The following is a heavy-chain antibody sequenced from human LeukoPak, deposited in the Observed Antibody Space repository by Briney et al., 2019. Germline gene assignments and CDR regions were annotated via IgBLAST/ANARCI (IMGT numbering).Heavy chain of an antibody. CDR3: AGEGYCSSPSCYAGGDYYYYGMDV. D-gene: IGHD2-2*01. V-gene: IGHV1-18*01. Sequence: ASVKVSCKASGYTFTSNGISWVRQAPGQGLEWMGWISAYNGNTNYAQKLQGRVTMTTDTSTSTAYMELRSLRSDDTAVYYCAGEGYCSSPSCYAGGDYYYYGMDVWGQGTTVTVSS. J-gene: IGHJ6*02. CDR1: GYTFTSNG. CDR2: ISAYNGNT.